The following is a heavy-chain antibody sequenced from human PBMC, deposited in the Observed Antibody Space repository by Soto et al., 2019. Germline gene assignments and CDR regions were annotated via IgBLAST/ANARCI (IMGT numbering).Heavy chain of an antibody. CDR1: GYSFTTYG. CDR2: INGYGHGA. J-gene: IGHJ4*02. Sequence: QVQLVQSGAEVRQPGASVKVSCKASGYSFTTYGMSWVRQAPGQGLEYMGWINGYGHGAKYVQRFQGRFSMTTDTSTNTVYMEFMSLTSDDTAVYYCVRDLNGNFYYWGQGPVVLVSP. V-gene: IGHV1-18*01. CDR3: VRDLNGNFYY.